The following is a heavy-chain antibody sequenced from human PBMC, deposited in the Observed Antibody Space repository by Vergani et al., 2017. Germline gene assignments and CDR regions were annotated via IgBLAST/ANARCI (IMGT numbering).Heavy chain of an antibody. CDR1: GFTFSSYG. J-gene: IGHJ3*02. Sequence: QVQLVESGGGVVQPGRSLRLSCAASGFTFSSYGMHWVRQAPGKGLEWLAVIWYDGSNKYYADYVKGRFTISRDNSKNTLYLQMNSLRAEDTAVYYCASRRGDYSNIDAFDIWGQGTMVTVSS. V-gene: IGHV3-33*01. CDR3: ASRRGDYSNIDAFDI. D-gene: IGHD4-11*01. CDR2: IWYDGSNK.